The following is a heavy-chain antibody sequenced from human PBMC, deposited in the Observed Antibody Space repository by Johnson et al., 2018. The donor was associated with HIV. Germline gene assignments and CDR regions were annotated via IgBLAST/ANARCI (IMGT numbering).Heavy chain of an antibody. V-gene: IGHV3-53*01. CDR1: GFTVSSNY. D-gene: IGHD3-22*01. CDR2: SGSGTGT. J-gene: IGHJ3*02. Sequence: VQLVESGGGLIQPGGSLRLSCAASGFTVSSNYMSWVRQAPGKGLEWVSAVSGSGTGTYYADSVKGRVTISRDNSKSTLFLQMNSLRAEDTALYYCVYDSSGYYAFDMWGQGTMVTVSS. CDR3: VYDSSGYYAFDM.